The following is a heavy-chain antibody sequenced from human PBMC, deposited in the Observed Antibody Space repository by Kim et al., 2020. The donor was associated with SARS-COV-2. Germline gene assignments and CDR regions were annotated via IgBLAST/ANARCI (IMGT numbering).Heavy chain of an antibody. Sequence: ASVKVSCKASGFTFTSYGIHWVRQAPGQRLEWMGWINTGDGGTVYSQKLQGRVTINRDTLATTVYMELSSLTSEDTAVYYCASEVFQSGNFDYLGQGSLV. CDR2: INTGDGGT. V-gene: IGHV1-3*04. J-gene: IGHJ4*02. CDR1: GFTFTSYG. D-gene: IGHD3-10*01. CDR3: ASEVFQSGNFDY.